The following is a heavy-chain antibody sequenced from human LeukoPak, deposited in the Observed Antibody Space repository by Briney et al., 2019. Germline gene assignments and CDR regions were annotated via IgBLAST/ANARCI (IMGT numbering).Heavy chain of an antibody. CDR2: IKQDGSEK. CDR1: GFTFSSYW. V-gene: IGHV3-7*01. Sequence: GGSLRLSCAASGFTFSSYWMSWVRQAPGKGLEWVANIKQDGSEKYYVDSVKGRFTISRDNAKNSLYLQMNSLRAEDTAVYYCARAMPRKEDAFDIWGQGTMVTVSS. CDR3: ARAMPRKEDAFDI. J-gene: IGHJ3*02. D-gene: IGHD2-2*01.